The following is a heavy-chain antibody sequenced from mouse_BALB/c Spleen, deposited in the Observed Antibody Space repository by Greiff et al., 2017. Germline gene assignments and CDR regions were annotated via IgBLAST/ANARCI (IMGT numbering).Heavy chain of an antibody. CDR3: ARENGNYGAMDY. V-gene: IGHV1S137*01. Sequence: QVQLQQSGAELVRPGVSVKISCKGSGYTFTDYAMHWVKQSHAKSLEWIGVISTYYGDASYNQKFKGKATMTVDKSSSTAYMELARLTSEDSAIYYCARENGNYGAMDYWGQGTSVTVSS. CDR2: ISTYYGDA. D-gene: IGHD2-1*01. CDR1: GYTFTDYA. J-gene: IGHJ4*01.